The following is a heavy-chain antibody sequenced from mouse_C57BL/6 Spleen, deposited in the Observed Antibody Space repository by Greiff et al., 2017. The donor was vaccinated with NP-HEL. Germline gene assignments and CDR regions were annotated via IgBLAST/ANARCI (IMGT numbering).Heavy chain of an antibody. CDR2: IRLKSDNYAT. V-gene: IGHV6-3*01. D-gene: IGHD4-1*01. CDR3: TKLGVGFAY. Sequence: DVKLQESGGGLVQPGGSMKLSCVASGFTFSNYWMNWVRQSPEKGLEWVAQIRLKSDNYATHYAESVKGRFTISRDDSKSSVYLQMNNLRAEDTGIYYCTKLGVGFAYWGQGTLVTVSA. J-gene: IGHJ3*01. CDR1: GFTFSNYW.